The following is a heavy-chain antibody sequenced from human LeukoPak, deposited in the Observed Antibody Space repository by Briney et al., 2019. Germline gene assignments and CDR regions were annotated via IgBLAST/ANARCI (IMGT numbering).Heavy chain of an antibody. D-gene: IGHD1-26*01. J-gene: IGHJ4*02. CDR2: ISGSGSST. Sequence: GGSLRLSCAASGFTFGDYYMTWIRQAPGKGLEWVSGISGSGSSTYYADSVKGRFTLSRDYPKNTLYLQMNSLRAEDTAVYFCAKYSGSYYYPPNWDSWGQGTLVTVSS. CDR3: AKYSGSYYYPPNWDS. V-gene: IGHV3-23*01. CDR1: GFTFGDYY.